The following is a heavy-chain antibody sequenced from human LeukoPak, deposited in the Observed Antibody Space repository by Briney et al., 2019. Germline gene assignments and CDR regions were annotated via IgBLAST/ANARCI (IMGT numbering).Heavy chain of an antibody. D-gene: IGHD3-10*01. J-gene: IGHJ4*02. Sequence: GGSPRLSCAASGFTFSSYAMSWVRQAPGKGLEWVSAISGSGGSTYYADSVKGRFTISRDNSKNTLYLQMNSLRAEDTAVYYCAKDPSSMVRGVIMDYWGQGTLVTVSS. CDR2: ISGSGGST. V-gene: IGHV3-23*01. CDR3: AKDPSSMVRGVIMDY. CDR1: GFTFSSYA.